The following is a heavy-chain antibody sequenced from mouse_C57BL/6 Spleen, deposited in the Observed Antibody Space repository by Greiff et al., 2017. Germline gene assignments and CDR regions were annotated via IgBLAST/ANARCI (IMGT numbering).Heavy chain of an antibody. J-gene: IGHJ4*01. D-gene: IGHD2-14*01. Sequence: VHLQQSGAELVRPGTSVKLSCTASGYAFTNYLIEWVKQRPGQGLEWIGVIDPGSGGTNYNEKFKGKATLTADKSSSTAYMQLSSLTSEDSAVYYCAKRDDDYAIDYWGQGTSVTVSS. CDR1: GYAFTNYL. V-gene: IGHV1-54*01. CDR2: IDPGSGGT. CDR3: AKRDDDYAIDY.